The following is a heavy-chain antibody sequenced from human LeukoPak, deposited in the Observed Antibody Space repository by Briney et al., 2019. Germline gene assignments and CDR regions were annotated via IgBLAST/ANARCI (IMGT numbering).Heavy chain of an antibody. CDR2: IYYSGST. CDR1: GGSISSSSYY. Sequence: SETLSLTCTVSGGSISSSSYYWGWIRQPPGKGLEWIGSIYYSGSTNYNPSLKSRVTISVDKSKNQFSLKLSSVTAADTAVYYCARGTSGPLDYWGQGTLVTVSS. D-gene: IGHD2-2*01. J-gene: IGHJ4*02. CDR3: ARGTSGPLDY. V-gene: IGHV4-39*07.